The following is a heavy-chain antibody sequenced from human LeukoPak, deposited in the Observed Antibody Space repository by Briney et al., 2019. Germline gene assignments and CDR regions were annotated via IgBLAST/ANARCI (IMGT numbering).Heavy chain of an antibody. D-gene: IGHD2/OR15-2a*01. CDR2: ISGTGGST. Sequence: PGGSLRLSCATSGFTFSSYGMSWVRQAPGKGLEWVSLISGTGGSTYYADSVKGRFTISRDSSRNMLYLQMNTLRGEDTAVYFCAKAIELHDAFDMWGQGTMVTVSS. CDR3: AKAIELHDAFDM. CDR1: GFTFSSYG. V-gene: IGHV3-23*01. J-gene: IGHJ3*02.